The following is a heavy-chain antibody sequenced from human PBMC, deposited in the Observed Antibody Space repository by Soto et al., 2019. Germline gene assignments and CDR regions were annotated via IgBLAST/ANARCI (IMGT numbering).Heavy chain of an antibody. CDR3: AREDYYDSSGYLPVRYYFGMDV. D-gene: IGHD3-22*01. V-gene: IGHV1-18*01. CDR2: IGAYNGHT. J-gene: IGHJ6*02. Sequence: ASVKVSCKSSGYTFTNSCMSWGRQAPGQGLECMGWIGAYNGHTKYAQKLQGRVTMTTDTSTSTAYMELRSLKSDDTAVYYCAREDYYDSSGYLPVRYYFGMDVWGQGTTVTVSS. CDR1: GYTFTNSC.